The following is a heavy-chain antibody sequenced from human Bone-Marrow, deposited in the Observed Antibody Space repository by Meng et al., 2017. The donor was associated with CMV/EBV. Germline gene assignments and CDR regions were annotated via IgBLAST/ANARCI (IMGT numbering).Heavy chain of an antibody. CDR2: VYFTGST. J-gene: IGHJ5*01. CDR1: CDSVSSCTSY. V-gene: IGHV4-61*01. Sequence: VSCDSVSSCTSYLRWIRQPPGKGLEWIGYVYFTGSTNYSPSLGNRVTISKDTSKNQFSLNLDSLTAADTALYYCARARRSASYFDSWGQGSLVTVSS. CDR3: ARARRSASYFDS. D-gene: IGHD2-2*01.